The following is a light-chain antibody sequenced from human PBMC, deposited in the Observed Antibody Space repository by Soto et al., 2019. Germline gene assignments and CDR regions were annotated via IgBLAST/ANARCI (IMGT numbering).Light chain of an antibody. CDR3: AAWDDSLSPHYV. CDR2: RNN. CDR1: SSNIGSNY. Sequence: QSVLTQPPSASGAPGQRVTISCSGSSSNIGSNYVYWYQQLPGTAPKLLIYRNNQRPSGVPDRFSGSKSGTSASLAISGLRSEDEADYYCAAWDDSLSPHYVFGTGTKVTVL. J-gene: IGLJ1*01. V-gene: IGLV1-47*01.